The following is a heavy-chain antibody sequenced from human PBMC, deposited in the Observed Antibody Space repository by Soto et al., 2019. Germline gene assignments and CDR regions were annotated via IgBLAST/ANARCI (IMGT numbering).Heavy chain of an antibody. CDR1: GGTFSSYA. J-gene: IGHJ4*02. Sequence: SVKVSCKASGGTFSSYAISWVRQAPGQGLEWMGGIIPIFGTANYAQKFQGRVTITADESTSTAYMELSSLRDEDTAVYYCASRQEGRFFEYYWGQGTMVAVSS. D-gene: IGHD3-3*01. V-gene: IGHV1-69*13. CDR2: IIPIFGTA. CDR3: ASRQEGRFFEYY.